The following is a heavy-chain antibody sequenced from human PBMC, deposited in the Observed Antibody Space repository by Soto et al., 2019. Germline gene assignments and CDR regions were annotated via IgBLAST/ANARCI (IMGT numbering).Heavy chain of an antibody. CDR1: GVTFSSYG. J-gene: IGHJ4*02. CDR2: ISYDGSNK. CDR3: AKDSHSSGWPIDY. D-gene: IGHD6-19*01. Sequence: XGSLRLSCSAAGVTFSSYGMHWVRQAPGKGLEWVAVISYDGSNKYYADSVKGRFTISRDNSKNTLYLQMNSLRAEDTAVYYCAKDSHSSGWPIDYWGQGTLVTV. V-gene: IGHV3-30*18.